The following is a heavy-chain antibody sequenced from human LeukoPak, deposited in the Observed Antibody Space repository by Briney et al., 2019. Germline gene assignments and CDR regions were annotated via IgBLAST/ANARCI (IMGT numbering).Heavy chain of an antibody. V-gene: IGHV3-30*18. CDR1: GFTFSNFG. J-gene: IGHJ4*02. Sequence: PGGSLRLSCAASGFTFSNFGVHWVRQAPGKGLEWVAVISYDGSNKYYAESVKGRFTISRDNSKNTLYLQMNSLRAEDTAVFCCAKVSGFKITFGGVIDWGQGTPVTVSS. CDR2: ISYDGSNK. D-gene: IGHD3-16*02. CDR3: AKVSGFKITFGGVID.